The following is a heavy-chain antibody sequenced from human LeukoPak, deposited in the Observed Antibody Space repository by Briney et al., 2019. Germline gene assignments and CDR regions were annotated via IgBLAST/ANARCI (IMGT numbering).Heavy chain of an antibody. CDR3: ARGVDTAMPDAYFDY. D-gene: IGHD5-18*01. J-gene: IGHJ4*02. CDR1: GGSISSGGYY. CDR2: IYYSGST. V-gene: IGHV4-31*03. Sequence: PSETLSLTCTVSGGSISSGGYYWSWIRQHPGKGLEWIGYIYYSGSTYYNPSLKSRVTISVDTSKNQFSLKLSSVTAADTAVYYCARGVDTAMPDAYFDYWGQGTLVTVSS.